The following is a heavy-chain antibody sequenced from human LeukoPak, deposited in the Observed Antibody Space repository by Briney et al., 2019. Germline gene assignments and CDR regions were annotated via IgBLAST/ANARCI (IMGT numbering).Heavy chain of an antibody. D-gene: IGHD3-10*01. CDR3: ATGPRITMVRGASGNWYFDY. Sequence: ASVKVSCKVSGYTLTELSIHWVRQAPGKGLEWMGGFDPEDGETIYAQKFQGRVTMTEDTSTDTAYMELSSLRSEDTAVYYCATGPRITMVRGASGNWYFDYWGQGTLVTVSS. CDR2: FDPEDGET. J-gene: IGHJ4*02. CDR1: GYTLTELS. V-gene: IGHV1-24*01.